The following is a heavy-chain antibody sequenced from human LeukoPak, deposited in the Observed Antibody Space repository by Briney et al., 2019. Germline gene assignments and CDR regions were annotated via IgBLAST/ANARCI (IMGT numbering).Heavy chain of an antibody. J-gene: IGHJ4*02. CDR3: AKERVGQWELHS. Sequence: GGSLRLSCAASGFTFSSYAMSWVRQAPGKGLEWVSAISGSGGSTYYADSVKGRFTISRDNSKNTVSLQMHSLRAEDTAVYYCAKERVGQWELHSWGQGTLVTVSS. CDR1: GFTFSSYA. V-gene: IGHV3-23*01. D-gene: IGHD1-26*01. CDR2: ISGSGGST.